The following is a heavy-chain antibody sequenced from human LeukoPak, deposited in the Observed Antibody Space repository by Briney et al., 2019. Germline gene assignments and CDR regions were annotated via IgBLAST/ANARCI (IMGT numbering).Heavy chain of an antibody. J-gene: IGHJ3*02. D-gene: IGHD2-21*01. Sequence: SETLSLTCAVSGGSISSYYWSWIRQPPGKGLEWIGRIYTSGSTNYNPSLKSRVTISVDTSKNQFSLKLSSVTAADTAVYYCARVGVGDGAFDIWGQGTMVTVSS. V-gene: IGHV4-4*08. CDR3: ARVGVGDGAFDI. CDR1: GGSISSYY. CDR2: IYTSGST.